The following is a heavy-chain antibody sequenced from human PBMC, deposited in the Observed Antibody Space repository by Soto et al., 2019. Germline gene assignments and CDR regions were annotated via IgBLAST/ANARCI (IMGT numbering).Heavy chain of an antibody. J-gene: IGHJ5*02. D-gene: IGHD3-3*01. CDR3: ARRYRSGYYKGTNWFDP. Sequence: ASVKVSCKASGYTFTGYYMHWVRQAPGQGLEWMGWINPNSGGTNYAQKFQGWVTMTRNTSISTAYMELSRLRSEDTAVYYCARRYRSGYYKGTNWFDPWGQGTLVTVSS. CDR1: GYTFTGYY. CDR2: INPNSGGT. V-gene: IGHV1-2*04.